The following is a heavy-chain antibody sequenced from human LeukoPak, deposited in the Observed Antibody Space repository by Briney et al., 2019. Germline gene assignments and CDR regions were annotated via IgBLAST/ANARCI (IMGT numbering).Heavy chain of an antibody. CDR2: ISSDGIST. Sequence: GGSLRLSCAASRFTFSSYWMHWVRQDPGKGLVWVSRISSDGISTNYADSVKGRFTISGDSARTTLYLQMNSLRAEDTAVYYCARAATGTRNAFDIWGQGTMVTVSS. CDR3: ARAATGTRNAFDI. J-gene: IGHJ3*02. CDR1: RFTFSSYW. D-gene: IGHD6-13*01. V-gene: IGHV3-74*01.